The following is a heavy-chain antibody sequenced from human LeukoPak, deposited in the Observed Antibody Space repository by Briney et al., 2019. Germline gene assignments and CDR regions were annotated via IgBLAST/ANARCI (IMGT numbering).Heavy chain of an antibody. D-gene: IGHD5-18*01. J-gene: IGHJ4*02. V-gene: IGHV3-7*01. CDR1: GFTFSSYW. CDR2: IKQDGSEK. CDR3: ARDPQSYGYGEIDY. Sequence: GGSLRLSCAASGFTFSSYWMSWVRQAPGKGLEWVANIKQDGSEKYYVDSVKGRFTISRDNAKNSLYLQMNSLRAEDTAVYYCARDPQSYGYGEIDYWGQGTLVTVSS.